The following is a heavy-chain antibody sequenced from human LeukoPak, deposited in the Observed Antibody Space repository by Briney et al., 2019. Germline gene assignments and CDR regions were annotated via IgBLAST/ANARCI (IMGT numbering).Heavy chain of an antibody. V-gene: IGHV3-23*01. Sequence: GGSLRLSCAASGFTFNSYAMSWVRQAPGKGLEWVSAISGGAGSTYYADSVKGRLTISRDNSKNTLYLQMNSLRAEDTAVYSCAKVDYCSGGSCLYYYYYTDVWGKGTTVTVS. D-gene: IGHD2-15*01. CDR2: ISGGAGST. J-gene: IGHJ6*03. CDR3: AKVDYCSGGSCLYYYYYTDV. CDR1: GFTFNSYA.